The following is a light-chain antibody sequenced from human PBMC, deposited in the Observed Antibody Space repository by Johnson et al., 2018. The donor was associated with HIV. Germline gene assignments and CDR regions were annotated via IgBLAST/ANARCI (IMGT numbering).Light chain of an antibody. CDR2: DNN. CDR1: SSNIGNNF. V-gene: IGLV1-51*01. Sequence: QSVLTQPPSVSAAPGQKVTISCSGSSSNIGNNFVSWYQQLPGTATPLLIYDNNNRPSALPDRFSRSKSGMSATLAIPGLQTGDEADYYCGTWESSLSAGVFRTGTKVTVL. CDR3: GTWESSLSAGV. J-gene: IGLJ1*01.